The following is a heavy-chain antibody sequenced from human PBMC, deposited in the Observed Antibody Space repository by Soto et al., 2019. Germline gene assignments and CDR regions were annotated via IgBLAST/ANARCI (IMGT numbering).Heavy chain of an antibody. CDR2: FNPKSEGT. D-gene: IGHD5-12*01. J-gene: IGHJ6*02. CDR1: GYTLNDYL. Sequence: QVQLLRSGAEVRKPGASVRVSCKASGYTLNDYLIYWVRQAPGEGLEWMGRFNPKSEGTAFAQSFQGRVTLARDTSINAVYMEMYRLRSYDTAVYYCARGESTDCSTGVCPFNYNYQLDVWGQGSRVIVSS. CDR3: ARGESTDCSTGVCPFNYNYQLDV. V-gene: IGHV1-2*02.